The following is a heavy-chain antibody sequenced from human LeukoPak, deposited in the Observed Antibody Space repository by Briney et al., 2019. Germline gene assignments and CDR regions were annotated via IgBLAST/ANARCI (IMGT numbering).Heavy chain of an antibody. J-gene: IGHJ4*02. CDR1: GFTFSSYA. CDR2: ISGSGGST. CDR3: AEDGERYQLSFPGY. D-gene: IGHD2-2*01. Sequence: GGSLRLSCAASGFTFSSYAMSWVRQAPGKGLEWVSAISGSGGSTYYADSVKGRFTISRDNSKNTLYLQMNSLRAEDTAVYYCAEDGERYQLSFPGYWGQGTLVTVSS. V-gene: IGHV3-23*01.